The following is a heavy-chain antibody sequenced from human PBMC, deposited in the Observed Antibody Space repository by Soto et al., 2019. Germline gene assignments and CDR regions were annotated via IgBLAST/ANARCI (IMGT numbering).Heavy chain of an antibody. CDR3: ARARNDYGDYYYYYMDV. V-gene: IGHV1-8*01. CDR2: MNPNSGNT. Sequence: QMQLVQSGAEVKKPGASVKVSGKASGYTFTSYDINWVRQATGQGLEWMGWMNPNSGNTGYAQKFQGRVTMTRNTSISTAYMELSSLRSEDTAVYYCARARNDYGDYYYYYMDVWGKGTTVTVSS. CDR1: GYTFTSYD. J-gene: IGHJ6*03. D-gene: IGHD4-17*01.